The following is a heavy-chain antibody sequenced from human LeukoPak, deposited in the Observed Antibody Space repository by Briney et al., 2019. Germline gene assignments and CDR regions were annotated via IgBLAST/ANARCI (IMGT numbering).Heavy chain of an antibody. Sequence: GGFLRLSCAASGFTFSSYAMSWVRQAPGKWLGWVSAISGSGGSTYYADSVKGLFTISRDNSKNTLYLQMHGPRAEDTAVYYCAKAGSNGSYSWFDPWGQGTLVTVSS. J-gene: IGHJ5*02. CDR3: AKAGSNGSYSWFDP. CDR1: GFTFSSYA. D-gene: IGHD1-26*01. V-gene: IGHV3-23*01. CDR2: ISGSGGST.